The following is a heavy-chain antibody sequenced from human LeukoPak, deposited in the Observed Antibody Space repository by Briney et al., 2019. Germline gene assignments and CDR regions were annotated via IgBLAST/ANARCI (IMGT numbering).Heavy chain of an antibody. J-gene: IGHJ4*02. Sequence: GGSLRLSCAAPGLIVSRNYMTWVRQAPGKGLEWLSVIYSDGSTHYADSVKGRFIISRDNAKNTLYLQMNTLRAEDTAVYYCARVTPPTDWGQGTLVTVSS. CDR2: IYSDGST. CDR1: GLIVSRNY. D-gene: IGHD1-14*01. CDR3: ARVTPPTD. V-gene: IGHV3-66*01.